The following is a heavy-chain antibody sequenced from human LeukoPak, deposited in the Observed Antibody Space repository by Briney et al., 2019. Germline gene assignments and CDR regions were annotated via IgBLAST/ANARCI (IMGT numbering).Heavy chain of an antibody. Sequence: GGSLRLSCAASGFTFSNAWMSWVRQAPGKGLEWVGRIKSKTDGGTTDYAAPVKGRFTTSRDDSKNTLYLQMNSLKTEDTAVYYCTSTGAFHGMDVWGKGTTVTVSS. CDR1: GFTFSNAW. CDR2: IKSKTDGGTT. D-gene: IGHD4-17*01. CDR3: TSTGAFHGMDV. V-gene: IGHV3-15*01. J-gene: IGHJ6*04.